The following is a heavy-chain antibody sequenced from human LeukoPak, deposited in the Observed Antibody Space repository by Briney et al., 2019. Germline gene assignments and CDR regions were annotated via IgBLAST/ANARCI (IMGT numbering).Heavy chain of an antibody. CDR3: AASAPYCSSTSCYGGVHYGMDV. CDR1: GYTFTSYY. D-gene: IGHD2-2*01. V-gene: IGHV1-46*01. J-gene: IGHJ6*04. CDR2: INPSGGST. Sequence: PLASVKVSCKASGYTFTSYYMHWVRQAPGQGLEWMGIINPSGGSTSYAQKFQGRVTMTRDTSTSTAYMELSSLRSEDTAVYYCAASAPYCSSTSCYGGVHYGMDVWGKGTTVTVSS.